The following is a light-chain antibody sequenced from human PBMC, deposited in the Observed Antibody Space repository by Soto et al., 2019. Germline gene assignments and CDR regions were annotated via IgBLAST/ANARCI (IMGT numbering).Light chain of an antibody. V-gene: IGKV3-20*01. CDR1: ESVSSSF. CDR2: RTS. Sequence: EVVLTQSPGTLSLSQGERATLSCRASESVSSSFLTWYQQKPGQAPRLLIYRTSNRVTGIPDRFSGSGSGTDFTLTISRLEPEDFAVYFCQHYGNSLWTFGQGTKVEIK. J-gene: IGKJ1*01. CDR3: QHYGNSLWT.